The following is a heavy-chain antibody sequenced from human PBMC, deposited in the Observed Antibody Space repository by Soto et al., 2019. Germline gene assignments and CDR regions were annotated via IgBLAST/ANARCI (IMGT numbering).Heavy chain of an antibody. CDR3: GRTSRYYKDSSGYEEVD. D-gene: IGHD3-22*01. CDR1: GYTFTDYC. V-gene: IGHV1-2*04. J-gene: IGHJ4*01. CDR2: IDTNRGST. Sequence: ASVKVSCKASGYTFTDYCISWVRQAPGQGLEWMGWIDTNRGSTNYAQKFQGWVTMTRDTSTSTAYMELRRLISDDTAVYYCGRTSRYYKDSSGYEEVD.